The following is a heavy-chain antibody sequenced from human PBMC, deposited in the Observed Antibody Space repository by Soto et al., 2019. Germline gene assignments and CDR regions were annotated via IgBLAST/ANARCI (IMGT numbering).Heavy chain of an antibody. CDR1: GASITTSGYY. CDR2: IYFNGNT. J-gene: IGHJ4*01. V-gene: IGHV4-31*03. D-gene: IGHD3-22*01. CDR3: ARGAWYDTSGYLFHN. Sequence: NLSLTCTVPGASITTSGYYWNGTGQHPAKGLGGIGGIYFNGNTRYNPFLMGRATRSAHTTNNQFSLNLNSVTAADTAVYYCARGAWYDTSGYLFHNWGQGTRVTV.